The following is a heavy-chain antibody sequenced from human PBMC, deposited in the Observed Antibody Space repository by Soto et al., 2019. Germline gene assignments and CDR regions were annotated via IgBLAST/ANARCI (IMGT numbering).Heavy chain of an antibody. Sequence: LRLSCAASGFTFSSYGMHWVRQAPGKGLEWVAVIWYDGSNKYYADSVKGRFTISRDNSKNTLYLQMNSLRAEDAAVYYCARGAAAGKEIEGNWFDPWGQGTLVTVSS. CDR2: IWYDGSNK. J-gene: IGHJ5*02. CDR3: ARGAAAGKEIEGNWFDP. CDR1: GFTFSSYG. V-gene: IGHV3-33*01. D-gene: IGHD6-13*01.